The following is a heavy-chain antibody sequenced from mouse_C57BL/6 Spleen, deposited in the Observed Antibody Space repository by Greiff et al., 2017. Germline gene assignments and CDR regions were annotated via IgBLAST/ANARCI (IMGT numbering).Heavy chain of an antibody. V-gene: IGHV10-1*01. Sequence: EVKLVESGGGLVQPKGSLKLSCAASGFSFNTYAMNWVRQAPGKGLEWVARIRSKSNNYATYYADSVKDRFTISRDDSESMIYLQMDNVKTEDTAMDYCVRADGYDSYWYFDVWGTGTTVTVSS. D-gene: IGHD2-2*01. CDR2: IRSKSNNYAT. CDR1: GFSFNTYA. CDR3: VRADGYDSYWYFDV. J-gene: IGHJ1*03.